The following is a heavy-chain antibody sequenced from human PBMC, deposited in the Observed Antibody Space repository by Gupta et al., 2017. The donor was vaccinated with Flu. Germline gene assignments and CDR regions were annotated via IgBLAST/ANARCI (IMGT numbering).Heavy chain of an antibody. V-gene: IGHV3-23*01. CDR1: GGTLSKYA. Sequence: EVQLLESGGGLVQPVGPLRLSCAAAGGTLSKYALSWVRQAPGKGLEWVSDISGSGGSTNYADSVKGRFTISRDKSKNTLYLQMNSLRAEDTAVYYCFYDSSGYYLDYWGQGTLVTVSS. J-gene: IGHJ4*02. D-gene: IGHD3-22*01. CDR2: ISGSGGST. CDR3: FYDSSGYYLDY.